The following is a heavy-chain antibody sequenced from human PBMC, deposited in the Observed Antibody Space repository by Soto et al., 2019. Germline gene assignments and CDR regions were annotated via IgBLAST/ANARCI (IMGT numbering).Heavy chain of an antibody. J-gene: IGHJ4*02. V-gene: IGHV4-59*12. CDR3: ARGGRIWGSYRLDY. CDR2: IYYSGST. CDR1: GGSISSYY. Sequence: SETLSLTCTVSGGSISSYYWSWIRQPPGKGLEWIGYIYYSGSTNYNPSLKSRVTISVDTSKNQFSLKLSSVTAADTAVYYCARGGRIWGSYRLDYWGQGTLVTVS. D-gene: IGHD3-16*02.